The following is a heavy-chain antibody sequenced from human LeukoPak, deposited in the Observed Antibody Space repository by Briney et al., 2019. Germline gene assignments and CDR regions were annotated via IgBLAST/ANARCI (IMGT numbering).Heavy chain of an antibody. CDR3: AKGQWVVNDAFNI. D-gene: IGHD6-19*01. V-gene: IGHV6-1*01. J-gene: IGHJ3*02. Sequence: SQTLSLTCAISGVSVSSNSGAWNWIRQSPSRGLEWLGRTYYRSKWYNDYAVSVASRITINPDTSKNQFSLQLNSVTPEDTAVYYCAKGQWVVNDAFNIWGQGTMVTVSS. CDR2: TYYRSKWYN. CDR1: GVSVSSNSGA.